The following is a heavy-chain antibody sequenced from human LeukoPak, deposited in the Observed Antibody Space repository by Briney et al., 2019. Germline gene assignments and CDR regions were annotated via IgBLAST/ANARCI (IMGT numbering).Heavy chain of an antibody. J-gene: IGHJ4*02. CDR1: GGTFSSYA. V-gene: IGHV1-69*04. CDR3: ARESRGDYYFDY. CDR2: IIPILGIA. D-gene: IGHD4-17*01. Sequence: SVKVSCKASGGTFSSYAISWVRQAPGQGLEWMGRIIPILGIANYAQKFQGRATITADKSTSTAYMELSSLRSEDTAVYYCARESRGDYYFDYWGQGTLVTVSS.